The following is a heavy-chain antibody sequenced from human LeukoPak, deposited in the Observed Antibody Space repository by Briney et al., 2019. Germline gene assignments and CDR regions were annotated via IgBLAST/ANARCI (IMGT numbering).Heavy chain of an antibody. CDR1: GFTFSNAW. J-gene: IGHJ4*02. CDR2: IKSNSDGGTE. Sequence: GRSLRLSWAASGFTFSNAWMSWVRQAPGKGLEWVGRIKSNSDGGTEDHAAPVKGRFTISRDESKNTLYLQMNSLKTEDTAVYYCTTLGNSGSSNYWGQGTLVTVSS. D-gene: IGHD3-10*01. CDR3: TTLGNSGSSNY. V-gene: IGHV3-15*01.